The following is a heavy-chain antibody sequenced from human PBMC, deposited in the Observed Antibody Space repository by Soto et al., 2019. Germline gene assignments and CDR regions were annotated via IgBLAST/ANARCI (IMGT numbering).Heavy chain of an antibody. Sequence: PGGSLRLSCAASGFTFSSYSMNWVRQAPGKGLEWVSSISSSSSYIYYADSVKGRFTISRDNAKNSLYLQMNSLRAEDTAVYYCERDTKDYGVKWFDPWGQGTLATVSS. CDR3: ERDTKDYGVKWFDP. CDR1: GFTFSSYS. D-gene: IGHD4-17*01. J-gene: IGHJ5*02. CDR2: ISSSSSYI. V-gene: IGHV3-21*01.